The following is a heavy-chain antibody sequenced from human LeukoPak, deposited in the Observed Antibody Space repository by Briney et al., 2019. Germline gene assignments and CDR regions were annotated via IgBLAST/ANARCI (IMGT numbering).Heavy chain of an antibody. Sequence: PSETLSLTCTVSGGSISSSSYYWGWIRQPPGKGLEWIGSIYYSGSTYYNPSLKSRVTISVDTSKNQFSLKLSSVTAADTAVYYCARYYDILTGLLEDYWGQGTLVTVSS. CDR3: ARYYDILTGLLEDY. V-gene: IGHV4-39*07. CDR2: IYYSGST. CDR1: GGSISSSSYY. J-gene: IGHJ4*02. D-gene: IGHD3-9*01.